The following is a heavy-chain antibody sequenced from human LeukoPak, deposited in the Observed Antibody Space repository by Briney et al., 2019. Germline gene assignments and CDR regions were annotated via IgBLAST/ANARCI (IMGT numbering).Heavy chain of an antibody. J-gene: IGHJ4*02. D-gene: IGHD2-2*01. CDR2: IFSTGAT. CDR1: GGSISGHY. CDR3: ARFSTRFDSGCSEASCSVDY. Sequence: SETLSLTCTVSGGSISGHYWTWIRLPPGKGLELIGHIFSTGATHYNPSLRRRVTMSIDTSKNQFSLKLSSVNVADTAVYYCARFSTRFDSGCSEASCSVDYWGQGTQVTVSS. V-gene: IGHV4-59*11.